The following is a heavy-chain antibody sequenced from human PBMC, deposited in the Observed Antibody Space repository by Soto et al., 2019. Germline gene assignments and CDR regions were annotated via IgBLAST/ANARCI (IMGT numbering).Heavy chain of an antibody. CDR3: AKDADCSGGSCYPAGLVDV. Sequence: VQLLESGGGLVQPGGSLRLSCAASGFTFSSYAMSWVRQAPGKGLEWVSAISGSGGSTYYADSVKGRFTISRDNSKNTLYLQMNSLRAEDTAVYYCAKDADCSGGSCYPAGLVDVWGQGTTVTVSS. J-gene: IGHJ6*02. CDR1: GFTFSSYA. CDR2: ISGSGGST. D-gene: IGHD2-15*01. V-gene: IGHV3-23*01.